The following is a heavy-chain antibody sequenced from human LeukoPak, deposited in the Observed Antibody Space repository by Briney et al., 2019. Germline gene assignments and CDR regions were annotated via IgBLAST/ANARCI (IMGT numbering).Heavy chain of an antibody. V-gene: IGHV3-23*01. D-gene: IGHD4-11*01. CDR2: ISGSGGST. J-gene: IGHJ4*02. CDR1: GFTFSSYA. CDR3: ARLRSYYSNYEN. Sequence: GGSLRLSCAASGFTFSSYAMSWVRQAPGKGLEWVSAISGSGGSTYYADSVKGRFTISRDDSKNTLYLQMNSPRAEDTAMYYCARLRSYYSNYENWGQGTLVTVSS.